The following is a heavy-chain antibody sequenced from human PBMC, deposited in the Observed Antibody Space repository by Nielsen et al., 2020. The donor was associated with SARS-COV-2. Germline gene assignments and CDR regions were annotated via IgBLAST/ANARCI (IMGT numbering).Heavy chain of an antibody. CDR1: GYTFTSYG. V-gene: IGHV1-18*01. D-gene: IGHD1-26*01. CDR2: ISAYNGNT. J-gene: IGHJ4*02. CDR3: ARQSGSYLHYFDY. Sequence: ASVKVSCKASGYTFTSYGISWVRQAPGQGLEWMGWISAYNGNTNYVQKLQGRVTITRDTSASTAYMELSSLRSEDTAVYYCARQSGSYLHYFDYWGQGTLVTVSS.